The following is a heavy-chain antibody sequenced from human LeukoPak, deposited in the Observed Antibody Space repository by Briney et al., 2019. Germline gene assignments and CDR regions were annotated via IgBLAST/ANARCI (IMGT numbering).Heavy chain of an antibody. V-gene: IGHV4-39*01. CDR3: ARAVTYGDYNYFDY. J-gene: IGHJ4*02. CDR1: GGSISSSSYY. CDR2: IYYSGST. D-gene: IGHD4-17*01. Sequence: SETLSLTCTVSGGSISSSSYYWGWIRQPPGKGLEWIGSIYYSGSTYYNPSLKSRVTISVDTSNNQFSLKLSSVTAADTAVYYCARAVTYGDYNYFDYWGQGTLVTVSS.